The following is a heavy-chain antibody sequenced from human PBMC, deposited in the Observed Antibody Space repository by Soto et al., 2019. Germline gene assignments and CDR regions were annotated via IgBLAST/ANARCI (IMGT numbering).Heavy chain of an antibody. J-gene: IGHJ4*02. CDR3: ARIVGVPQRYYFDY. Sequence: ASVKVSCKASGGTFSSYAISWVRQAPGQGLEWMGGIIPIFGTANYAQKFQGRVTITADESTSTAYMELSSLRSEDTAVYYCARIVGVPQRYYFDYWGQGTLVTVSS. CDR2: IIPIFGTA. V-gene: IGHV1-69*13. CDR1: GGTFSSYA. D-gene: IGHD2-15*01.